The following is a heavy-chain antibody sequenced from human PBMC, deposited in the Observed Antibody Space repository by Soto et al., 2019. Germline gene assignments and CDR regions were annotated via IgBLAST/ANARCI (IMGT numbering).Heavy chain of an antibody. J-gene: IGHJ4*01. Sequence: GASVHVSCKASCYPFTTYGINWVRQAPGQGLEWMGWISGSNGYTNYAQNLQGRVTMTADTSTNVAYMELRSLRSDDTAVYYCTRENAAAASPTLDYWGHGTLVTVS. CDR1: CYPFTTYG. V-gene: IGHV1-18*01. CDR2: ISGSNGYT. D-gene: IGHD6-13*01. CDR3: TRENAAAASPTLDY.